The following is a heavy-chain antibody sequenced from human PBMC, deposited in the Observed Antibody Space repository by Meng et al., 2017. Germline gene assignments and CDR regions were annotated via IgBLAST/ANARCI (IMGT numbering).Heavy chain of an antibody. CDR3: AREETYYDYVWGSYRYAFDI. J-gene: IGHJ3*02. CDR1: GGSISSSSNY. D-gene: IGHD3-16*02. CDR2: IYYSGST. Sequence: GSLRLSCIVSGGSISSSSNYWGWIRQPPGKGLEWIGSIYYSGSTYYNPSLKSRVTISVDTSKNQFSLKLTSVTAADTAVYYCAREETYYDYVWGSYRYAFDIWGQGTMVTVSS. V-gene: IGHV4-39*07.